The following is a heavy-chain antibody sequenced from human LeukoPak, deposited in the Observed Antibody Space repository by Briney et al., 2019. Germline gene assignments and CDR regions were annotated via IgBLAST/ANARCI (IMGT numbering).Heavy chain of an antibody. V-gene: IGHV3-30*02. CDR3: ASLLWFGELSSVGDY. D-gene: IGHD3-10*01. CDR2: IRYDGSNK. J-gene: IGHJ4*02. Sequence: GGSLRLSCAASGFTFSSYGMHWVRQAPGKGLEWVAFIRYDGSNKYYADSVKGSFTISRDNSKNTLYLQMISLGAEDTAVYYCASLLWFGELSSVGDYWGQGTLVTVSS. CDR1: GFTFSSYG.